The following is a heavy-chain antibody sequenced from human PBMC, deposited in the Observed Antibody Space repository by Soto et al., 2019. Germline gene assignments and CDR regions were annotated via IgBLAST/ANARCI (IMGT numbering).Heavy chain of an antibody. CDR3: ARARDGYNFLYEPT. J-gene: IGHJ4*02. CDR2: SYSGGST. CDR1: GFTVSCNY. Sequence: GGSLRLSCVASGFTVSCNYMSWVRQAPGKGLEWVSVSYSGGSTDYADSVKGRLTISRDNSKNTLYLQMNSLRAEDTAVYYCARARDGYNFLYEPTWGQGTLVTVSS. D-gene: IGHD5-12*01. V-gene: IGHV3-53*01.